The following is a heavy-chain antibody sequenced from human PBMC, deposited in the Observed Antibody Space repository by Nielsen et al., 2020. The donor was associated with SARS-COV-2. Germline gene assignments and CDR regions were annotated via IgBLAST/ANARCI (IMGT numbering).Heavy chain of an antibody. CDR2: INAGNGNT. V-gene: IGHV1-3*01. Sequence: WVRQAPGQRLEWMGWINAGNGNTKYSQKFQGRVTITRDTSASTAYMELSSLRSEDTAVYYCATAVAGTVDYWGQGTLVTVSS. CDR3: ATAVAGTVDY. D-gene: IGHD6-19*01. J-gene: IGHJ4*02.